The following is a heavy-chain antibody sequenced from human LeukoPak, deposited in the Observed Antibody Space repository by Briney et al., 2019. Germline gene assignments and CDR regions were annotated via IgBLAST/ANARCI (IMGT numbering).Heavy chain of an antibody. CDR3: AKDPDGYNYFDY. D-gene: IGHD5-24*01. CDR1: GFTFSSYA. CDR2: ISYDGSNK. V-gene: IGHV3-30*04. J-gene: IGHJ4*02. Sequence: GGSLRLSCAASGFTFSSYAMHWVRQAPGKGLEWVALISYDGSNKYYADSVKGRFTVSRDNSKNTLHLQMNSLRAEDTAVYYCAKDPDGYNYFDYWGQGTLVTVSS.